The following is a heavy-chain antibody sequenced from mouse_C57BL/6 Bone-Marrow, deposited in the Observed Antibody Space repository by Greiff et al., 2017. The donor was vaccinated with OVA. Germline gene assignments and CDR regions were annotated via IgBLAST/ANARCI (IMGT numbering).Heavy chain of an antibody. J-gene: IGHJ2*01. CDR1: GYTFTSYW. V-gene: IGHV1-61*01. Sequence: QVQLKQPGAELVRPGSSVKLSCKASGYTFTSYWMDWVKQRPGQGLEWIGNIYPSDSETHYNQKFKDKATLTVDKSSSTAYMQLSSLTSEDSAVYYCARTKVGQGYWGKGTTLTVSS. D-gene: IGHD1-1*02. CDR3: ARTKVGQGY. CDR2: IYPSDSET.